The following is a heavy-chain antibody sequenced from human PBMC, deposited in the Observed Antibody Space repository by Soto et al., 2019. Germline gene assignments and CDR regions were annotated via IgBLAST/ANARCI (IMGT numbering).Heavy chain of an antibody. V-gene: IGHV3-74*01. CDR1: GFTFSNYW. Sequence: GGSLRLSCAASGFTFSNYWMNWVRQAPGKGLVWVSRISGDGSSTSYADSVKGRFTISRDNAQNTLYLQMNSLRTEDTAVYYCTRVTSNSDYFDYWGQGTLVTVSS. D-gene: IGHD6-6*01. CDR3: TRVTSNSDYFDY. J-gene: IGHJ4*02. CDR2: ISGDGSST.